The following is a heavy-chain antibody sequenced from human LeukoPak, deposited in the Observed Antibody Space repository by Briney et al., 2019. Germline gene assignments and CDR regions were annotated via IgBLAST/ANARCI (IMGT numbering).Heavy chain of an antibody. CDR1: GYTFTGYY. V-gene: IGHV1-2*02. Sequence: ASVKVSCKASGYTFTGYYMHWVRQAPGQGLEWMGWINPNSGGTNYAQKFQDRVTMTRDTSISTAYMELSRLRSDDTAMYYCARGTKYSSSWYGFDYWGQGTLVTVSS. J-gene: IGHJ4*02. CDR3: ARGTKYSSSWYGFDY. D-gene: IGHD6-13*01. CDR2: INPNSGGT.